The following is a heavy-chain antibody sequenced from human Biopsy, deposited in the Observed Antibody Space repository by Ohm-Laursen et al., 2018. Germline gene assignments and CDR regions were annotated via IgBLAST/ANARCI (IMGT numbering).Heavy chain of an antibody. Sequence: SLRLSCAASGFDFSDYSTRWVRQAPGKGLEWVSSVTTTSSYIYYADSVKPRFTISRDNAKNSLYLQMTSLRAEDTAVYYCPRAYPPTGRRLVVVAGDFDCWGQGTRVTVSS. CDR2: VTTTSSYI. CDR3: PRAYPPTGRRLVVVAGDFDC. J-gene: IGHJ4*02. CDR1: GFDFSDYS. V-gene: IGHV3-21*01. D-gene: IGHD2-15*01.